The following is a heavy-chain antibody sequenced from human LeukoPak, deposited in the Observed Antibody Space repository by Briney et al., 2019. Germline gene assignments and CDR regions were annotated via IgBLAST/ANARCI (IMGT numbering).Heavy chain of an antibody. D-gene: IGHD3-10*01. CDR1: GFTVSNNY. Sequence: GGSLRLSCAASGFTVSNNYMTWVRQAPGKGLEWVSVLYNNGITYYADSVKGRFTTSRDNSKNTLYLQMNSLRAEDTAVYYCARDYDASGSYSAFDMWGQGTMVTVSS. J-gene: IGHJ3*02. V-gene: IGHV3-53*01. CDR2: LYNNGIT. CDR3: ARDYDASGSYSAFDM.